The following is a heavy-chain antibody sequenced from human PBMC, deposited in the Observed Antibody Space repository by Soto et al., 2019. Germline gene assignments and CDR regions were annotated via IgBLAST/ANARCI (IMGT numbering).Heavy chain of an antibody. CDR3: VRDQKYFRVNGNWFDS. V-gene: IGHV1-18*04. Sequence: ASVKVSCKASGYTSTDFGISWVRQAPGQGLEWMGWVSGNNGASNPAPKVQGRITMTLDTSTGVSYMALRSLRSDDTAIYYCVRDQKYFRVNGNWFDSWGQGTLVTVSS. CDR2: VSGNNGAS. D-gene: IGHD2-2*01. J-gene: IGHJ5*01. CDR1: GYTSTDFG.